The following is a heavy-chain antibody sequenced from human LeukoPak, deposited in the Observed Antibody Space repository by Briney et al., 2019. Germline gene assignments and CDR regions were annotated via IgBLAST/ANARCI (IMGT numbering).Heavy chain of an antibody. CDR1: GFTVSSNY. CDR3: APQFYSGSWYVLGY. J-gene: IGHJ4*02. V-gene: IGHV3-66*01. D-gene: IGHD6-13*01. CDR2: IYSGGNI. Sequence: GGSLRLSCAASGFTVSSNYMSWVGQAPGKGLEWVSMIYSGGNIYYTDSVKGRFTISRDNSKNTLYLQMNSLRAEDTAVYYCAPQFYSGSWYVLGYWGQGTLVTVSS.